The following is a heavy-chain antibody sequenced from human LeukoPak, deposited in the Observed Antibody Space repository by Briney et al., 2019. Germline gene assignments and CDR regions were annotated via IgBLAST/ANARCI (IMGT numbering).Heavy chain of an antibody. CDR2: IYHSGST. D-gene: IGHD5-12*01. Sequence: PSGTLSLTCAVSGGSISSSNWWSWVRQPPGKGLEWIGEIYHSGSTNYNPSLKSRVTISVDKSKNQFSLKLSSVTAADTAVYYCARDLTLRFAYYYYMDVWGKGTTVTVSS. V-gene: IGHV4-4*02. CDR3: ARDLTLRFAYYYYMDV. J-gene: IGHJ6*03. CDR1: GGSISSSNW.